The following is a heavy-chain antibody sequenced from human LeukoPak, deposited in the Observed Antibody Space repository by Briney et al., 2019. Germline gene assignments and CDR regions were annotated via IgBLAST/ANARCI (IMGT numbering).Heavy chain of an antibody. CDR1: GGSISSGDYY. Sequence: SQTLSLPCTVSGGSISSGDYYWSWIRQHPGKGLEWIGYIHYSGSTYYSPSLKSRVTISVDTSKKQFSLKLSSVTAADTAVYYCARVGVAAKSSRYFDYWGQGIQVSVSS. V-gene: IGHV4-31*03. CDR2: IHYSGST. D-gene: IGHD2-15*01. J-gene: IGHJ4*02. CDR3: ARVGVAAKSSRYFDY.